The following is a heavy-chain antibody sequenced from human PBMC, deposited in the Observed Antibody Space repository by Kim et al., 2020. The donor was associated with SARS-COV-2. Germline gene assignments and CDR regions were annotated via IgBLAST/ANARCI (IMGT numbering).Heavy chain of an antibody. CDR1: GFTFSSYA. J-gene: IGHJ3*02. Sequence: GGSLRLSCAASGFTFSSYAMSWVRQAPGKGLEWVSAISGSGGSTYYADSVKGRFTISRDNSKNTLYLQMNSLRAEDTAVYYCAKEGSGSYFEEVGDAFDIWGQGTMVTVSS. CDR3: AKEGSGSYFEEVGDAFDI. CDR2: ISGSGGST. D-gene: IGHD1-26*01. V-gene: IGHV3-23*01.